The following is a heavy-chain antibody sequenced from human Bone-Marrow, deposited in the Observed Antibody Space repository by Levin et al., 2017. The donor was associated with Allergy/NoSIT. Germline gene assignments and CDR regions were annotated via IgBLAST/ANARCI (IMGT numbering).Heavy chain of an antibody. D-gene: IGHD1-26*01. CDR3: ARGIQSYYGLHY. V-gene: IGHV3-21*01. CDR1: GFTFSSYS. CDR2: ISGESNYI. J-gene: IGHJ4*02. Sequence: GESLKISCAASGFTFSSYSMNWVRQAPGRGLEWISFISGESNYIYYAESVKGRFTISRDNGKSSLYLQMNSLRAEDTAIYYCARGIQSYYGLHYWGQGTLVTVS.